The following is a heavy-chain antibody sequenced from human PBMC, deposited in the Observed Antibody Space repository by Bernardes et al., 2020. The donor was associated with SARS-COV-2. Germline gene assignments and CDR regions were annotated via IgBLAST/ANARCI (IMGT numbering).Heavy chain of an antibody. D-gene: IGHD3-3*01. CDR2: INHSGRT. CDR3: ARGRGITIFGVVTSKKYNWFDP. Sequence: SETLSLTCAVYGGSFSGSYWSWIRQPPGPGLAWIGEINHSGRTHYNPSLKSRVTISVDTSKNQFSLKLSSVTAADTAVYYCARGRGITIFGVVTSKKYNWFDPWGQGTLVTGSS. V-gene: IGHV4-34*01. J-gene: IGHJ5*02. CDR1: GGSFSGSY.